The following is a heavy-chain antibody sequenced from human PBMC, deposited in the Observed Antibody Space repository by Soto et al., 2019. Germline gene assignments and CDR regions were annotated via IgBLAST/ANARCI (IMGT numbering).Heavy chain of an antibody. J-gene: IGHJ4*02. Sequence: GGSLRLSCAASGFTFSSYEMNWVRQAPGKGLEWVSYISSSGSTIYYADSVKGRFTISRDNAKNSLYLQMNSLRAEDTAVYYCARGDYSRSPYFDYWGQGTLVTVSS. CDR2: ISSSGSTI. CDR1: GFTFSSYE. CDR3: ARGDYSRSPYFDY. V-gene: IGHV3-48*03. D-gene: IGHD6-13*01.